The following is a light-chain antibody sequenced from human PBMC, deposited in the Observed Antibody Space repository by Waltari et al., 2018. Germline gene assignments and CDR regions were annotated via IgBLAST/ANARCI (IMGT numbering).Light chain of an antibody. J-gene: IGLJ3*02. CDR3: CSYAGSTIWV. CDR1: SSDVGLYNL. V-gene: IGLV2-23*01. CDR2: EGS. Sequence: QSALTQPASVSGSPGQSITISCTGTSSDVGLYNLAPWYQQYPGKPPKLMIYEGSKRPSGVSNRFSGSKSGNTASLTISGLQAEDEADYYCCSYAGSTIWVFGGGTKVTVL.